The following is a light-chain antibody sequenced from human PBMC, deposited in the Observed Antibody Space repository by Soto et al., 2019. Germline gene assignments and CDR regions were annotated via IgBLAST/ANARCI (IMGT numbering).Light chain of an antibody. Sequence: QSALTQPASVSGSPGQSITISCTGTSNDVGSYNLVSWYQQHPGKAPKLMISAVTKRPAGVSSRFSASKSGNTASLTISGLKAEDEADYYCSSYAGFNTVIFGGGTQLTVL. V-gene: IGLV2-23*02. J-gene: IGLJ2*01. CDR2: AVT. CDR1: SNDVGSYNL. CDR3: SSYAGFNTVI.